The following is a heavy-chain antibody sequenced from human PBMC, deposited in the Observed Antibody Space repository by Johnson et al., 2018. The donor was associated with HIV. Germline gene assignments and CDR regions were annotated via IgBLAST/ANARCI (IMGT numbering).Heavy chain of an antibody. V-gene: IGHV3-15*01. J-gene: IGHJ3*02. Sequence: VQLVESGGGLVKPGGSLRLSCAASGFTFSNAWMSWVRQAPGKGLEWVGRIKSKTDCGTTDYAAPVKGRFTISRDDSKNTLYLQMNSLKTEDTAVYYCTESGSYYPPDAFDIWGQGTMVTVSS. CDR1: GFTFSNAW. CDR2: IKSKTDCGTT. D-gene: IGHD1-26*01. CDR3: TESGSYYPPDAFDI.